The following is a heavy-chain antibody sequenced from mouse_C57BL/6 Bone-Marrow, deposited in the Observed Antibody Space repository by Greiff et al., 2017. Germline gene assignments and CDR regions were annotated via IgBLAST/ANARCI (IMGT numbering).Heavy chain of an antibody. J-gene: IGHJ3*01. Sequence: QVQLQQSGAELARPGASVKLSCKASGYTFTSYGISWVKQSTGPGLEWIGEIYPRSGNTYYNEKVKGKATLTADKSSSKAYMEIRSLPSEDSAVYCCARCESVWSAWFAYWGQGTLVTVSA. CDR2: IYPRSGNT. CDR1: GYTFTSYG. V-gene: IGHV1-81*01. D-gene: IGHD2-10*02. CDR3: ARCESVWSAWFAY.